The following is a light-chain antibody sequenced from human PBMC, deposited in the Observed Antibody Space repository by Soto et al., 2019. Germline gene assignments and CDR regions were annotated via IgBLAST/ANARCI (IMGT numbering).Light chain of an antibody. J-gene: IGKJ4*01. CDR3: QQCACYPVT. V-gene: IGKV1-9*01. Sequence: STLYTCVHIRLTITCRPSQGTSSHFAWYQQKPGKAPKLLIYAASTLQSGVPSLFGGSASATYFTLTISSVPAEYFVYYCCQQCACYPVTFGGGTKVDIK. CDR2: AAS. CDR1: QGTSSH.